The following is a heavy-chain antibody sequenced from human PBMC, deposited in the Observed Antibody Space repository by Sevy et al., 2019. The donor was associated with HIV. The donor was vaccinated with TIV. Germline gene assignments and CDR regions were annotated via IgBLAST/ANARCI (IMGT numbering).Heavy chain of an antibody. CDR1: GGTFSSYA. D-gene: IGHD2-21*02. CDR2: IIPIFGTA. CDR3: ARERFPPPYCGGDCYRSYYYYGMDV. J-gene: IGHJ6*02. V-gene: IGHV1-69*13. Sequence: ASVKVSCKASGGTFSSYAISWVRQAPGQGLEWMGGIIPIFGTANYAQKFQGRVTITADESTSTAYMELSILRSEDTAVYYCARERFPPPYCGGDCYRSYYYYGMDVWGQGTTVTVSS.